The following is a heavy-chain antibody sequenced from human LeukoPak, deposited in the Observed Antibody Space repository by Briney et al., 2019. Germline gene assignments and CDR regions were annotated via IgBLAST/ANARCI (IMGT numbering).Heavy chain of an antibody. CDR1: GESLNSYY. CDR3: ASGGWASRLGS. V-gene: IGHV4-34*01. J-gene: IGHJ4*02. CDR2: IYESGGT. Sequence: PSETLSLTCAVYGESLNSYYWSWIRQPPGKGLEWIGEIYESGGTAYNPSIKSRVTISMVPSKQQLSLSLTSVTAADTAVYYCASGGWASRLGSWGLGTPAIVSS. D-gene: IGHD1-26*01.